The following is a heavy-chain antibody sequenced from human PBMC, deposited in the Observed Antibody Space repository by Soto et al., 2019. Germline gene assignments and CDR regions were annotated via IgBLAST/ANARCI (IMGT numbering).Heavy chain of an antibody. CDR3: TRGFYSTASYPRFDY. D-gene: IGHD6-13*01. Sequence: SPKLFSTSSGLTRGAYALTRFRQALGRGMARAGFIRSKAYGETTEYAASVQGRFTISRHDSKSIAYLQMNSLKSVDTAIYYCTRGFYSTASYPRFDYWGQGT. V-gene: IGHV3-49*03. CDR2: IRSKAYGETT. CDR1: GLTRGAYA. J-gene: IGHJ4*02.